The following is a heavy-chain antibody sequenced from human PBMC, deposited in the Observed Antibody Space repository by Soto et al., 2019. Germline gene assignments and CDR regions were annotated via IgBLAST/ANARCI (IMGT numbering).Heavy chain of an antibody. V-gene: IGHV3-48*02. CDR1: GFTFSSYS. CDR3: ARLHKYDFWSGDYGMDV. D-gene: IGHD3-3*01. CDR2: ISSSSSTI. Sequence: GGSLRLSCAASGFTFSSYSMNWVRQAPGKGLEWVSYISSSSSTIYYADSVKGRFTISRDNAKNSLYLQMNSLRDEDTAVYYCARLHKYDFWSGDYGMDVWGQGTTVTVSS. J-gene: IGHJ6*02.